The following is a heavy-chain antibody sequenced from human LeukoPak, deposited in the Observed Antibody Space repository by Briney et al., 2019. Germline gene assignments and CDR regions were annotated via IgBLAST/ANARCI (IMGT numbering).Heavy chain of an antibody. J-gene: IGHJ4*02. D-gene: IGHD4-17*01. V-gene: IGHV3-21*06. CDR3: AREVYGDYPYLSLEYYFDY. CDR1: GFTVSSNY. Sequence: PGGSLRLSCAASGFTVSSNYMSWVRQAPGKGLEWVSSISSSSSYIYYADSVKGRSTISRDNAKNSLYLQMNSLRAEDTAVYYCAREVYGDYPYLSLEYYFDYWGQGTLVTVSS. CDR2: ISSSSSYI.